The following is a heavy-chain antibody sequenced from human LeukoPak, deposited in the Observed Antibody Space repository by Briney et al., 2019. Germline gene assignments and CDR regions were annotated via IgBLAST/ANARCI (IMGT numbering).Heavy chain of an antibody. D-gene: IGHD3-16*01. CDR2: IYSGSST. Sequence: GGSLRLSCAASGFTVSSNYMSWVRQAPGKGLEWVSVIYSGSSTYYADSVKGRFTISRDNSKNTLYLQMNSLRAEDTAVYYCARGASMTTFGGELDYWGQGTLVTVSS. CDR1: GFTVSSNY. J-gene: IGHJ4*02. CDR3: ARGASMTTFGGELDY. V-gene: IGHV3-66*02.